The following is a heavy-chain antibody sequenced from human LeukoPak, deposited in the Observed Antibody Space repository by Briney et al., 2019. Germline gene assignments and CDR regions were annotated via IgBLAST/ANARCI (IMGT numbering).Heavy chain of an antibody. J-gene: IGHJ3*02. Sequence: PSETLSLTCTVSGYSISSGYYWGWIRQPPGKGLEWIGSIYHSGSTYYNPSLKSRVTISVDTSKNQFSLKLSSVTAADTAVYYCARDSSLGYAFDIWGQGTMVTVSS. CDR1: GYSISSGYY. CDR2: IYHSGST. V-gene: IGHV4-38-2*02. D-gene: IGHD3-3*02. CDR3: ARDSSLGYAFDI.